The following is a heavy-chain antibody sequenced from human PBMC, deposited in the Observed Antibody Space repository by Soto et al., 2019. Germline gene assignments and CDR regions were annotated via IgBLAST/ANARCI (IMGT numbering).Heavy chain of an antibody. D-gene: IGHD6-13*01. V-gene: IGHV1-46*01. CDR3: ATAAYSTSWYDF. CDR1: EYTFTDYY. Sequence: EASVKVSCNSSEYTFTDYYIHLVRQAPGQGLEWMGLINPSGGSTSYAQKFQGRVTMTRDTSTSTVYMELSSLRSEDTAVYYCATAAYSTSWYDFWGQGTLVTVSS. CDR2: INPSGGST. J-gene: IGHJ5*01.